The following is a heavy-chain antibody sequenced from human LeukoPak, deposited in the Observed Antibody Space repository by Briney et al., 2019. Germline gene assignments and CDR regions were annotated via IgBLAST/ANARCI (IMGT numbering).Heavy chain of an antibody. V-gene: IGHV1-18*01. CDR1: GYTFTSYG. Sequence: ASVKVSCKASGYTFTSYGISWVRQAPGQGLEWMGWISACNGNTNYAQKLQGRVTMTTDTSTSTAYMELRSLRSDDTAVYYCARRARDCSRTSCFNYYYYTDVWGKGTTVTVSS. J-gene: IGHJ6*03. CDR2: ISACNGNT. D-gene: IGHD2-2*01. CDR3: ARRARDCSRTSCFNYYYYTDV.